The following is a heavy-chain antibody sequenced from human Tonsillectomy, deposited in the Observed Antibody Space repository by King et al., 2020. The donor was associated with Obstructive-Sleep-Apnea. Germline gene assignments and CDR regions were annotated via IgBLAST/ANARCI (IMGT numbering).Heavy chain of an antibody. J-gene: IGHJ4*02. CDR3: ARDYGDY. CDR2: IYYSGTT. V-gene: IGHV4-39*07. Sequence: QLQESGPGLVRPSETLSLTCTVSVDSITSGSYYWGWIRQPPGKGLEWIGTIYYSGTTYYNPSLKSRVTISLDTSKNQFSLKLSYVTAADTAVYFCARDYGDYWGQGTLVTVSS. D-gene: IGHD3-16*01. CDR1: VDSITSGSYY.